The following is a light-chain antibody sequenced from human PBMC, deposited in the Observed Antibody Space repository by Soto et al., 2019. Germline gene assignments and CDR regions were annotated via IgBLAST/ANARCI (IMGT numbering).Light chain of an antibody. CDR2: KAS. J-gene: IGKJ4*02. Sequence: DIQMTQSPSTLSASVGDRVTITCRASQSISSWLAWYQQKPGKAPKLLISKASNLESGVPSRFSGSVSGTEFTLTISSLQPNDFATYCCQQYNSHPLTFGGGTKVEIK. CDR1: QSISSW. V-gene: IGKV1-5*03. CDR3: QQYNSHPLT.